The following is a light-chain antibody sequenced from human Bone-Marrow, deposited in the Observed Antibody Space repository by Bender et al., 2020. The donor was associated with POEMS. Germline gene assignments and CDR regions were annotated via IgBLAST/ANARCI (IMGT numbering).Light chain of an antibody. CDR2: DVT. J-gene: IGLJ1*01. CDR1: SSDIGAYNY. CDR3: SSYTAGSKV. V-gene: IGLV2-8*01. Sequence: QSVLTQPPSVSGTPGQRVTISCTGTSSDIGAYNYVSWYQQHPGKAPKLMIYDVTRRPSGVPDRFSGSKSGNTASLTVSGLQAEDEADYYCSSYTAGSKVFGTGTKVTVV.